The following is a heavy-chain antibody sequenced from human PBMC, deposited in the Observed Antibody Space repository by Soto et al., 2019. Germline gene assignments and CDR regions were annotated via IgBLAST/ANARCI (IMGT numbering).Heavy chain of an antibody. D-gene: IGHD2-21*01. CDR1: GGSISSGGYY. Sequence: SETLSLTCTVSGGSISSGGYYWSWIRQHPGKGLEWIGYIYYSGSTYYNPSLKSRVTISVDTSKNQFSLKLSSVTAADSPVYYCARTYGDHVRYFDYWGEGILVSVS. J-gene: IGHJ4*02. V-gene: IGHV4-31*03. CDR2: IYYSGST. CDR3: ARTYGDHVRYFDY.